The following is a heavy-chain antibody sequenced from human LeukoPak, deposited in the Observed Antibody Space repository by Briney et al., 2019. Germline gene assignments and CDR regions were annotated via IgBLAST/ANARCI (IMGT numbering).Heavy chain of an antibody. CDR1: GFSFSSHG. V-gene: IGHV3-33*01. Sequence: GGSLRLSCAASGFSFSSHGMRWVRQAPGKGLEWVGVTWFDDSYQHYAGSVRGRFTISRDNSKNTVYLQMNSLRAEDTAVYYCARETYSLADVWGQGTTVIVSS. CDR3: ARETYSLADV. D-gene: IGHD4-11*01. CDR2: TWFDDSYQ. J-gene: IGHJ6*02.